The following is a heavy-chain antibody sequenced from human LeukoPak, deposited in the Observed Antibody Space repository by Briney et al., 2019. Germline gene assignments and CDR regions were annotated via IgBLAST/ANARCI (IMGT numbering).Heavy chain of an antibody. D-gene: IGHD2-15*01. V-gene: IGHV3-23*01. CDR2: ISGSGGST. Sequence: GGSLRLSCAASGFTFSSYAMSWVRQAPGKGLEWVSAISGSGGSTYYADSVKGRFTISRDNSKSILYLQMNTLRAEDTAVYYCAKQGYCSGGSCYGDYYHGMDVCGQGTTVTVSS. J-gene: IGHJ6*02. CDR3: AKQGYCSGGSCYGDYYHGMDV. CDR1: GFTFSSYA.